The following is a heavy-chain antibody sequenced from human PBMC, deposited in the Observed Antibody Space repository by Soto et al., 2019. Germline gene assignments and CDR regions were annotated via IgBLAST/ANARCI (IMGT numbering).Heavy chain of an antibody. CDR2: FDPEDGET. D-gene: IGHD3-9*01. J-gene: IGHJ4*02. Sequence: GASVKVSCKVSGCTLTELSMHWVRQAPGKGLEWMGGFDPEDGETIYAQKFQGRVTMTEDTSTDTAYMELSSLRSEDTAVYYCATDRWNHHLFWPFGYWGQGTLVTVSS. CDR3: ATDRWNHHLFWPFGY. CDR1: GCTLTELS. V-gene: IGHV1-24*01.